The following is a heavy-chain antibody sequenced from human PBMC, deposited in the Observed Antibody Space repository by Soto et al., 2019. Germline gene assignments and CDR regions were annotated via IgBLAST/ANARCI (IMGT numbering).Heavy chain of an antibody. CDR2: ISSSSSYI. D-gene: IGHD2-2*01. Sequence: GGSLRLSCAASGFTFSSYSMNWVRQAPGKGLEWVSSISSSSSYIYYADSVKGRFTISRDNAKNSLYLQMNSLRAEDTAVYYCARDPALYCSSTSCSFQYYYYYMDVWGKGTTVTVSS. CDR3: ARDPALYCSSTSCSFQYYYYYMDV. J-gene: IGHJ6*03. CDR1: GFTFSSYS. V-gene: IGHV3-21*01.